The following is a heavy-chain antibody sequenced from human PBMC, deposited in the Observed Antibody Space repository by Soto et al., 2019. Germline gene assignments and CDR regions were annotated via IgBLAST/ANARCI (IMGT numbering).Heavy chain of an antibody. CDR3: ARADDGGKFDY. CDR2: IYHSGST. V-gene: IGHV4-30-2*01. D-gene: IGHD4-17*01. J-gene: IGHJ4*02. CDR1: GASISSGGYS. Sequence: TLSLTCAVSGASISSGGYSWSWIRQPPGKGLEWIGYIYHSGSTYYNPSLKSRVTISVDRSKNQFSLKLSSVTAADTAVYYCARADDGGKFDYWGQGTLVTVSS.